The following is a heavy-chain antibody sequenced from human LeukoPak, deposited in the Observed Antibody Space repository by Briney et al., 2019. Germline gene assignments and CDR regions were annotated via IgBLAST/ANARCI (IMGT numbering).Heavy chain of an antibody. CDR2: ISSSGSTI. D-gene: IGHD2-2*01. V-gene: IGHV3-11*01. Sequence: GGSLRLSCAASGFTFSDYYMSWLRQAPGKGLEWVSYISSSGSTIYYADSVKGRFTISRNNAKNSLYLQMNSLRAEDTAVYYCAKGNVIDCSSTSCWLPPRNWGQGTLVTVSS. CDR1: GFTFSDYY. J-gene: IGHJ4*02. CDR3: AKGNVIDCSSTSCWLPPRN.